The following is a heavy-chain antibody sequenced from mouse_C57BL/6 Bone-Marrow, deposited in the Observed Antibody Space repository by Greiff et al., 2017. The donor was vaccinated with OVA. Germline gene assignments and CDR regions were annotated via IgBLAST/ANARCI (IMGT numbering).Heavy chain of an antibody. Sequence: VKLQESGPELVKPGASVKISCKASGYAFSSSWMNWVKQRPGKGLEWIGRIYPGDGDTNYNGKFKGKATLTADKSSSTAYLQLSSLTSEDSAVYFCARNKDYYGSSLDYWGQGTTLTVSS. CDR3: ARNKDYYGSSLDY. V-gene: IGHV1-82*01. J-gene: IGHJ2*01. CDR2: IYPGDGDT. D-gene: IGHD1-1*01. CDR1: GYAFSSSW.